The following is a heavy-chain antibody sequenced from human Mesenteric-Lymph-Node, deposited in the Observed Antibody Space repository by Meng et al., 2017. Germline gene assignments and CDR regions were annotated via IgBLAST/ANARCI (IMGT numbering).Heavy chain of an antibody. J-gene: IGHJ2*01. CDR1: GDSISSNNYY. Sequence: QLQLQEAGPGLVKPSETLSLTCTVSGDSISSNNYYWGWIRQPPGKGLEWVGSINYSGGIDYNPSLKRRVTISVDTSKNQFSMKLNSVTAADTAIYYCARDKHRGIHWYFDLWGRGTLVTVSS. CDR2: INYSGGI. CDR3: ARDKHRGIHWYFDL. V-gene: IGHV4-39*07. D-gene: IGHD3-16*01.